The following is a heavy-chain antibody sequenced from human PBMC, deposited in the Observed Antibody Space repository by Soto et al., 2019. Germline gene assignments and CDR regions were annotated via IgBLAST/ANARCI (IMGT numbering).Heavy chain of an antibody. Sequence: SETLSLTCTVSGDSISRNGHFWTWIRQHPGKGLEWIGYTYYSGSSYYNPSLKSRVIISVDTSKNQFSLNLTAVTAADTAVYYCARGTMLRGPGYYYAMDIWGQGTTVTVSS. J-gene: IGHJ6*02. D-gene: IGHD3-10*01. V-gene: IGHV4-31*03. CDR2: TYYSGSS. CDR1: GDSISRNGHF. CDR3: ARGTMLRGPGYYYAMDI.